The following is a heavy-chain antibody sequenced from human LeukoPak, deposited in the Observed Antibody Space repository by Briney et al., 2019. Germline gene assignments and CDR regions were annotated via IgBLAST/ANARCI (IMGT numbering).Heavy chain of an antibody. V-gene: IGHV4-59*01. CDR1: GGSISSYY. Sequence: SETLSLTCTVSGGSISSYYWSWIRQPPGKGLEWIGYIYYSGSTNYNPSLKSRVTISVDTSKNQFSLKLSSVTAADTAVYYCARDGSGAHNWSAPGGKGPLVTVSS. D-gene: IGHD2-15*01. J-gene: IGHJ5*02. CDR3: ARDGSGAHNWSAP. CDR2: IYYSGST.